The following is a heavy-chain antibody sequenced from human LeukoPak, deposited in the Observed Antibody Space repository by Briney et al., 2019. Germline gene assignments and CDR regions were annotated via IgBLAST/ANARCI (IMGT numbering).Heavy chain of an antibody. J-gene: IGHJ4*02. D-gene: IGHD3-10*01. CDR2: INPGDSDT. V-gene: IGHV5-51*01. CDR3: ARHDGGHSCFDY. CDR1: GYSFTNYW. Sequence: GESLKISCKGSGYSFTNYWIAWVRQMPGKGLEWMGIINPGDSDTKYSPSFQGQVTISADKSISTAYLQWNSLRASDTAMYYCARHDGGHSCFDYWGQGTLLTVSS.